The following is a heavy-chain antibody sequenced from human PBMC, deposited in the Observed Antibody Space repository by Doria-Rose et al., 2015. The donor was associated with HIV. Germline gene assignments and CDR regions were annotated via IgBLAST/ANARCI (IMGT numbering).Heavy chain of an antibody. CDR1: GFTLSSYG. V-gene: IGHV3-33*01. Sequence: VVQPGRSLRLSCAASGFTLSSYGMHWVRQAPGKGLEWVAVIWHDGSNKYYAGSVKGRLTISRDNSKNTLYLQMNSLTAEDTAVYYCARDSWKYYWYYGLDVWGQGTTVTVSS. J-gene: IGHJ6*02. CDR3: ARDSWKYYWYYGLDV. CDR2: IWHDGSNK. D-gene: IGHD1-1*01.